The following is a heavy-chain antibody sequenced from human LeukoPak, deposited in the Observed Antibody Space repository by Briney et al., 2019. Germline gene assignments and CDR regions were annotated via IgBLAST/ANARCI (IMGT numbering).Heavy chain of an antibody. CDR3: ARHCSSTSCPAYYFDY. V-gene: IGHV4-39*01. CDR2: IYYSGST. J-gene: IGHJ4*02. CDR1: GGSISSTNYY. Sequence: SETLSLTCTVSGGSISSTNYYWGWIRQPPGKGLEWIGSIYYSGSTYYNPSLKSRVTISVDTSKNQFSLKLSSVTAADTAVYYCARHCSSTSCPAYYFDYWGQGTLVTVSS. D-gene: IGHD2-2*01.